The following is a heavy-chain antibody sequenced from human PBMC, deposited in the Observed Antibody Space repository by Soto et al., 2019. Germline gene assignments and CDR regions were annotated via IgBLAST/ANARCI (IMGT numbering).Heavy chain of an antibody. D-gene: IGHD6-13*01. CDR3: ARGGLYSSSWYGYYYYGMDV. CDR2: INHSGST. V-gene: IGHV4-34*01. Sequence: SETLSLTCAVYGGSFSCYYWSWIRQPPGKGLEWIGEINHSGSTNYNPSLKSRVTISVDTSKNQFSLKLSSVTAADTAVYYCARGGLYSSSWYGYYYYGMDVWGQGTTVTVSS. J-gene: IGHJ6*02. CDR1: GGSFSCYY.